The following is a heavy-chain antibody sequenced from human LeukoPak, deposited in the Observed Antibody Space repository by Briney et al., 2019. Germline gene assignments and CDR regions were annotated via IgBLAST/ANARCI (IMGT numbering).Heavy chain of an antibody. CDR1: GYTFTGYY. V-gene: IGHV1-2*02. D-gene: IGHD6-6*01. CDR3: ARARLKYSRLPLNWFDP. Sequence: ASVTVSCKASGYTFTGYYTHWVRQAPGQGLEWMGWINPNSCGTNYAQNFQGRVTMTRDTSISTAYMELSRLRSDDTAVYYCARARLKYSRLPLNWFDPWGQGTLVTVSS. J-gene: IGHJ5*02. CDR2: INPNSCGT.